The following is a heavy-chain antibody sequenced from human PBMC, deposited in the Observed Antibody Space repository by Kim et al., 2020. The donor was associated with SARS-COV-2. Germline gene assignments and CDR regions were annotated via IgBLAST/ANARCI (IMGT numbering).Heavy chain of an antibody. J-gene: IGHJ4*02. V-gene: IGHV3-43*02. CDR2: ISGDGGST. CDR3: AKDSRYSSGWYGHHFPAHVDD. Sequence: GGSLRLSCAASGFTFDDYAMHWVRQAPGKGLEWVSLISGDGGSTYYADSVKGRFTISRDNSKNSLYLQMNSLRTEDTALYYCAKDSRYSSGWYGHHFPAHVDDWGQGTLVTVSS. D-gene: IGHD6-19*01. CDR1: GFTFDDYA.